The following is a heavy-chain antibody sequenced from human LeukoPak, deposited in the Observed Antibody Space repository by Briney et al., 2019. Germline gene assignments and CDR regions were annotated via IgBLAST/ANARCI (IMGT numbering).Heavy chain of an antibody. CDR3: AREGDSSSCFDY. CDR2: ISYDGSNK. J-gene: IGHJ4*02. CDR1: GFTFSSYG. D-gene: IGHD6-13*01. V-gene: IGHV3-30*03. Sequence: SGGSLRLSCAASGFTFSSYGMHWVRQAPGKGLEWVAVISYDGSNKYYADSVKGRFTISRDNSKNTLYLQMNSLRAEDTAVYYCAREGDSSSCFDYWGQGTLVTVSS.